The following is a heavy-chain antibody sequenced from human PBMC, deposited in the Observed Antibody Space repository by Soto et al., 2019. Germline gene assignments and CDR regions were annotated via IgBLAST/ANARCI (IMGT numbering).Heavy chain of an antibody. J-gene: IGHJ3*02. CDR1: GFTFSTYS. D-gene: IGHD2-21*02. Sequence: EVQLVESGGGLVKPGGSLRLSCAASGFTFSTYSMNWVRQAPGKGLEWVSSISSSSSYIYYADSVKGRFTISRDNAKNSLYLQMNSLRAEDTAVYYCARERGGDLTALDIWGQGTMVTVSS. CDR2: ISSSSSYI. CDR3: ARERGGDLTALDI. V-gene: IGHV3-21*01.